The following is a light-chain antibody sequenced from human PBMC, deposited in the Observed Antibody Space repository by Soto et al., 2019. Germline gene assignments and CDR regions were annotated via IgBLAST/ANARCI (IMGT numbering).Light chain of an antibody. CDR1: QTISIW. CDR3: QHYNSYSEA. J-gene: IGKJ1*01. Sequence: IRMTQSPSSLSASTGARVTITCGASQTISIWLAWYQQKPGKDPKLLIYKASTLKSGVPSRFSGSGSGTEFTLTISSLQPDDFATYYCQHYNSYSEAFGQGTKVDI. CDR2: KAS. V-gene: IGKV1-5*03.